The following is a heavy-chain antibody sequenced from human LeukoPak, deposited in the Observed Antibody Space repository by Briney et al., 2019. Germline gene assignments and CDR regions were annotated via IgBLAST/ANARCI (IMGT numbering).Heavy chain of an antibody. CDR3: ARRGLSVSYKGSDY. V-gene: IGHV1-18*01. CDR1: GYTFSSYG. J-gene: IGHJ4*02. CDR2: ISAYNGNT. Sequence: ASAKVSCKASGYTFSSYGISWVRQAPGQGLEWMGWISAYNGNTNYAQKLQGRVTMTTDTSTSTAYMELRSLRSDDTAVYYCARRGLSVSYKGSDYWGQGTLVTVSS. D-gene: IGHD1-26*01.